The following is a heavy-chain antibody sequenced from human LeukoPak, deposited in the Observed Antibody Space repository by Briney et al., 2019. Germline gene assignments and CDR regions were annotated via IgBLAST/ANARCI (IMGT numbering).Heavy chain of an antibody. CDR2: INPNSGGT. D-gene: IGHD3-22*01. CDR1: GFTFTGHY. CDR3: ARGFTYYDSSGYEVSHDY. Sequence: GASVKVSCKASGFTFTGHYLHWVRQAPGQGLEWLGWINPNSGGTNYAQKFQGRVTMTRDTSISTAYMELSRLRSDDTAVYYCARGFTYYDSSGYEVSHDYWGQGTLVTVSS. J-gene: IGHJ4*02. V-gene: IGHV1-2*02.